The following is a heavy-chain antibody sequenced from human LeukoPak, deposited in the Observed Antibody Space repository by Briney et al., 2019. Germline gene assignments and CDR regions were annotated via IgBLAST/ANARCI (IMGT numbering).Heavy chain of an antibody. J-gene: IGHJ4*02. V-gene: IGHV3-30*18. CDR2: ISYDGSNK. Sequence: PGGSLRLSCAASGFTFSSYGMHWVRQAPGKGLEWVAVISYDGSNKYYADSVKGRFTISRDNSKNTPYLQMNSLRAEDTAVYYCAKLLPSMVRGGPWTPDYWGQGTLVNVSS. CDR1: GFTFSSYG. CDR3: AKLLPSMVRGGPWTPDY. D-gene: IGHD3-10*01.